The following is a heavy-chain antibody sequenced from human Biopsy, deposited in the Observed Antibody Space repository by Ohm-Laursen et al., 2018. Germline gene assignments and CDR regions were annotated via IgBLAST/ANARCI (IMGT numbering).Heavy chain of an antibody. CDR3: ARATNSTGWPYYYFYGMDV. J-gene: IGHJ6*02. D-gene: IGHD2/OR15-2a*01. CDR1: GGSISSDY. CDR2: IYYSGST. V-gene: IGHV4-59*01. Sequence: GTLSLTCTVSGGSISSDYWSWIRQTPGKGLEWIGYIYYSGSTNYNPSLKSRVTISVDTSKNQFSLRLNSVTAADTAVYYCARATNSTGWPYYYFYGMDVWGQGTTVTVSS.